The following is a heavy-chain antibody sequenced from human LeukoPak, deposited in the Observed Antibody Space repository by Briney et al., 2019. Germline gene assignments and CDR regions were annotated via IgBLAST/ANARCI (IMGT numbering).Heavy chain of an antibody. CDR1: GFTFSDYY. J-gene: IGHJ4*02. CDR2: ISGSGGST. Sequence: GGSLRLSCAASGFTFSDYYMSWVRQAPGKGLEWVSAISGSGGSTYYADSVKGRFTISRDNSKNTLYLQMNSLRAEDTAVYYCAKHAVTTEEYFDFDYWGQGTLVTVSS. CDR3: AKHAVTTEEYFDFDY. V-gene: IGHV3-23*01. D-gene: IGHD4-17*01.